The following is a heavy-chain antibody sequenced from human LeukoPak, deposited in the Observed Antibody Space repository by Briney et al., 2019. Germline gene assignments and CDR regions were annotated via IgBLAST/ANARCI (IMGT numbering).Heavy chain of an antibody. D-gene: IGHD5-12*01. Sequence: ASVKVSCKASGYTFTSYYMHWVRQAPGQGLEWMGIINPSGGSTTYAQKFQGRVTITADESTSTAYMELSSLRSEDTAVYYCARVRSPRDIVAAFDYWGQGTLVTVSS. J-gene: IGHJ4*02. CDR1: GYTFTSYY. V-gene: IGHV1-46*01. CDR2: INPSGGST. CDR3: ARVRSPRDIVAAFDY.